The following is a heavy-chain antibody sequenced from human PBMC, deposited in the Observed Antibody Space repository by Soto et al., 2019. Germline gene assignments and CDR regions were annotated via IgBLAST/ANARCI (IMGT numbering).Heavy chain of an antibody. V-gene: IGHV1-69*13. Sequence: GASVKVSCKASGGTFSSYAISWVRQAPGQGLEWMGGIIPIFGTANYAQKFQGRVTITADESTSTAYMELSSLRSEDTAVYYCARVGGPGVLGDYYYYGMDVWGQGTTVTVSS. CDR1: GGTFSSYA. J-gene: IGHJ6*02. CDR3: ARVGGPGVLGDYYYYGMDV. D-gene: IGHD1-26*01. CDR2: IIPIFGTA.